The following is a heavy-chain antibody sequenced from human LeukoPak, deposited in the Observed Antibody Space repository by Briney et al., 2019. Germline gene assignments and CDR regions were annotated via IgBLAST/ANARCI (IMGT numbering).Heavy chain of an antibody. J-gene: IGHJ4*02. D-gene: IGHD5-24*01. Sequence: XXAPGQXLXWMGSINPNSGDTNFAQKFQGRATMPRDTSISTAYMELSRLRSDDTAVYYCARVSGRDGYNLDYWGQGXLV. CDR3: ARVSGRDGYNLDY. V-gene: IGHV1-2*02. CDR2: INPNSGDT.